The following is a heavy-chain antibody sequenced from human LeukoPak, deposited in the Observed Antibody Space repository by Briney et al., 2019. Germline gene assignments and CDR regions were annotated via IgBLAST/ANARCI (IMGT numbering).Heavy chain of an antibody. D-gene: IGHD1-26*01. V-gene: IGHV1-18*04. CDR1: GYTFTSYY. J-gene: IGHJ5*02. Sequence: ASVKVSCKASGYTFTSYYMHWVRQAPGQGLEWMGWVSAYNGHTNYAQKFQGRVTTTTDTSTSTASMELRSLRSDDAAVYYCARLIPQKWELPGKWFDPWGQGTLVTVSS. CDR3: ARLIPQKWELPGKWFDP. CDR2: VSAYNGHT.